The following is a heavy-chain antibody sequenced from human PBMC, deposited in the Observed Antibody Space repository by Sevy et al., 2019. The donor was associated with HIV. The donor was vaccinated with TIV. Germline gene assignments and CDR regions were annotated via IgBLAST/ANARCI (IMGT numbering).Heavy chain of an antibody. CDR1: GASITTNY. D-gene: IGHD5-12*01. J-gene: IGHJ4*02. Sequence: SENLSLTCIVSGASITTNYWSWIRQPAGKGLELVGRIYNRGNTDYNTNYNPSLESRVSMSIDTSKNQFSPNLSSVTVAEPAVYYCARALFSTSGTYYFDYWGQGTLVTVSS. CDR3: ARALFSTSGTYYFDY. V-gene: IGHV4-4*07. CDR2: IYNRGNTDYNT.